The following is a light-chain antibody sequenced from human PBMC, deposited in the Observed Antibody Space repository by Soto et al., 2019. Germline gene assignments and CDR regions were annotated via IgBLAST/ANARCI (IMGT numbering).Light chain of an antibody. Sequence: DIQMTQSPSSLSPSVGDTSTVACRASQDMTNYLAWYKQKPGRVPKLLISGASNLQLGVPSRFRGGGSGTEFTLTISSLQPEDVASYYCQKYVSAPRTFGGGTKVEIK. CDR1: QDMTNY. CDR3: QKYVSAPRT. CDR2: GAS. V-gene: IGKV1-27*01. J-gene: IGKJ4*01.